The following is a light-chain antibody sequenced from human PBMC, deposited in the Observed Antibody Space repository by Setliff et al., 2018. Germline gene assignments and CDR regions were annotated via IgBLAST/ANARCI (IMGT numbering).Light chain of an antibody. CDR2: TNT. Sequence: QSALTQPPSVSGAPGQRVTISCTGSGSNIGAGYDVHWYQQLPGTAPKLLIYTNTNRPSGVPDRFSGSRSGASAPLAITGLHAEDEGDYYCRSYDNSLSGSRIFGGGTK. CDR1: GSNIGAGYD. V-gene: IGLV1-40*01. J-gene: IGLJ2*01. CDR3: RSYDNSLSGSRI.